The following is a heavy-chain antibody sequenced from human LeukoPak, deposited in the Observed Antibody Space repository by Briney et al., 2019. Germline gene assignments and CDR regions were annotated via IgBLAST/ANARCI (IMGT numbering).Heavy chain of an antibody. CDR2: IYPGDSDT. CDR1: GYSFTTYW. Sequence: GESLKISCKGSGYSFTTYWIGWVRQMPGKGLEWMGIIYPGDSDTRYSPSFQGQVTISVDQSISTAYLQWSSLKASDTATYYCARKYSRSSSLVDYWGQGTLVTVSS. CDR3: ARKYSRSSSLVDY. J-gene: IGHJ4*02. D-gene: IGHD6-6*01. V-gene: IGHV5-51*01.